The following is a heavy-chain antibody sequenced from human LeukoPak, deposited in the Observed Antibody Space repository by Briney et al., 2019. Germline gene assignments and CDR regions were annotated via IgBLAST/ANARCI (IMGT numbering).Heavy chain of an antibody. CDR2: ISSSSSYI. Sequence: GGSLRLSCAASGFTFSSYSMNWVRQAPGKGLEGVSSISSSSSYIYYADSVKGRFTISRDNAKNSLYLQMNSLRAEDTAVYYCARDLYSSSDLDPFDYWGQGTLVTVSS. CDR1: GFTFSSYS. CDR3: ARDLYSSSDLDPFDY. D-gene: IGHD6-13*01. V-gene: IGHV3-21*01. J-gene: IGHJ4*02.